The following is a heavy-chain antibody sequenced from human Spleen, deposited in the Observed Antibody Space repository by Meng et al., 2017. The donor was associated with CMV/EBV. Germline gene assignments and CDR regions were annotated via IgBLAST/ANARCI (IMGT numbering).Heavy chain of an antibody. V-gene: IGHV1-69*05. J-gene: IGHJ6*02. Sequence: GTFSSYAINWVRQAPGQGLEWMGGIIPIFGTAKYAQKSQGRVTITTDDSMSTAYMEMSSLRSEDTAVYYCARVHYRGVNYDYGMDVWGQGTMVTVSS. CDR2: IIPIFGTA. CDR3: ARVHYRGVNYDYGMDV. D-gene: IGHD4-11*01. CDR1: GTFSSYA.